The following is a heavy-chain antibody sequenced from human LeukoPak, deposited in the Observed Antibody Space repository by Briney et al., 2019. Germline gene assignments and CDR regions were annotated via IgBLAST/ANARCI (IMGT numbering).Heavy chain of an antibody. CDR3: ARVKYSSSWCNYGMDV. D-gene: IGHD6-13*01. CDR2: IWYDGSNK. CDR1: GFTFSSYG. J-gene: IGHJ6*02. Sequence: PGGSLRLSCAASGFTFSSYGMHWVRQAPGKGLEWVAVIWYDGSNKYYADSVKGRFTISRDNSKNTLYLQMNSLRAEDTAVYYCARVKYSSSWCNYGMDVWGQGTTVTVSS. V-gene: IGHV3-33*01.